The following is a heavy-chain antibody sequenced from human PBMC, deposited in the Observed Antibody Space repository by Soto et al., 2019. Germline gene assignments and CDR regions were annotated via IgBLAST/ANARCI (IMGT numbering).Heavy chain of an antibody. CDR1: GGSISSYY. D-gene: IGHD3-22*01. V-gene: IGHV4-59*01. Sequence: SETLSLTCTVSGGSISSYYWSWIRQPPGKGLEWIGYIYYSGSTNYNPSLKSRVTISVDTSKNQFSLKLSSVTAADTAVYYCARVSPLLLRYYYDSSGYPPMGWFDPWGQGTLVTVSS. CDR2: IYYSGST. J-gene: IGHJ5*02. CDR3: ARVSPLLLRYYYDSSGYPPMGWFDP.